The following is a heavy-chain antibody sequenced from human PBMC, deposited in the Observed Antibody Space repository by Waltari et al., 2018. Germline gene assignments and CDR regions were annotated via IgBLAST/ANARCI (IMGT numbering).Heavy chain of an antibody. D-gene: IGHD1-26*01. Sequence: APVVHPGTVQKTPGPALELACPASGYAVPLYLLHWVRQTPGQGLEWLGWINPKNGDTSYAQNFLGRVTMTRDTSINTVYMDLSGLRSDDTAVFYCARDPGPIVGAPDYWGQGTLVTVSS. V-gene: IGHV1-2*02. CDR2: INPKNGDT. CDR3: ARDPGPIVGAPDY. CDR1: GYAVPLYL. J-gene: IGHJ4*02.